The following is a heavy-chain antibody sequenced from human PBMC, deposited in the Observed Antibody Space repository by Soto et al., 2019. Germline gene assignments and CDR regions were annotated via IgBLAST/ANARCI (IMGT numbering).Heavy chain of an antibody. V-gene: IGHV3-48*03. CDR2: ISSSGSTI. J-gene: IGHJ3*02. CDR1: GFTFSSYE. D-gene: IGHD2-8*01. CDR3: ARELYCTNGVCSWDAFDI. Sequence: GGSLRLSCAASGFTFSSYEMNWVRQAPGKGLGWVSYISSSGSTIYYADSVTGRFTISRDNAKNSLYLQMNSGRAKDTAVYYCARELYCTNGVCSWDAFDIWGQGTMVTVSS.